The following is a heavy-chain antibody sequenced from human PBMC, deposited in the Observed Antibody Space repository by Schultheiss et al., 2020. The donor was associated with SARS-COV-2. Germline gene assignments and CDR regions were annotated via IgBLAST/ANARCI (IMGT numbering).Heavy chain of an antibody. CDR1: GFTFSSYA. D-gene: IGHD3-10*01. CDR3: RGSDY. V-gene: IGHV3-64*04. J-gene: IGHJ4*02. CDR2: ISSNGGST. Sequence: GGSLRLSCATSGFTFSSYAMHWVRQAPGKGLEYVSAISSNGGSTYYADSVKGRFTISRDNANNSLYLQMNSLRDEDTAVYYCRGSDYWGQGTLVTVSS.